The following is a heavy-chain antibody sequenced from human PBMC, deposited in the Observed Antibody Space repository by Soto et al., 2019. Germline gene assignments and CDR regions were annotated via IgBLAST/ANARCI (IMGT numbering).Heavy chain of an antibody. D-gene: IGHD4-17*01. CDR3: ARRYGRAFDI. J-gene: IGHJ3*02. CDR1: GGSISSYY. V-gene: IGHV4-59*08. Sequence: QVQLQESGPGLVKPSETLSLTCTVSGGSISSYYWSWIRQPPGKGLEWIGYIYYSGSTNYNPSLKSGVTISVDTSKNQFSLKLSSVTAADTAVYYGARRYGRAFDIWGQGTMVTVSS. CDR2: IYYSGST.